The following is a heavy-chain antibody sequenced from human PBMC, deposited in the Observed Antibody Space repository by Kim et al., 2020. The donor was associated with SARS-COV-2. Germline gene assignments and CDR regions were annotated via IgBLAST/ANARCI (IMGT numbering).Heavy chain of an antibody. V-gene: IGHV3-21*01. CDR1: GFTFSSYS. CDR2: ISSSSSYI. Sequence: GGSLRLSCAASGFTFSSYSMNWVRQAPGKGLEWVSSISSSSSYIYYADSVKGRFTISRDNAKNSLYLQMNSLRVEDTAVYYCARNVRAKDGMDVWGQGTTVTVSS. D-gene: IGHD1-1*01. CDR3: ARNVRAKDGMDV. J-gene: IGHJ6*02.